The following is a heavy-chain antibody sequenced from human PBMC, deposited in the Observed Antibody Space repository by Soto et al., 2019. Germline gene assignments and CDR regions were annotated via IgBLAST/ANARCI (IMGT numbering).Heavy chain of an antibody. CDR3: ANDRRNKGYCSGGSCYPDAFDI. CDR2: ISWDGGST. D-gene: IGHD2-15*01. V-gene: IGHV3-43*01. J-gene: IGHJ3*02. Sequence: EVQLVESGGVVVQPGGSLRLSCAASGFTFDDYTMHWVRQAPGKGLEWVSLISWDGGSTYYADSVKGRFTISRDNSKNSLYLQMNSLRTEDTALYYCANDRRNKGYCSGGSCYPDAFDIWGQGTMVTVSS. CDR1: GFTFDDYT.